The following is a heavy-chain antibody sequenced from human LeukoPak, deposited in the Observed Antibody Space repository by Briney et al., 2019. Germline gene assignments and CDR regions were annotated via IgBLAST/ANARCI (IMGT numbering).Heavy chain of an antibody. J-gene: IGHJ4*02. CDR2: MNPNSGNT. CDR1: GGTFSSYA. CDR3: ARNDILTGIRDY. Sequence: ASVKVSCKASGGTFSSYAINWVRQATGQGLEWMGWMNPNSGNTGYAQKFQGRVTMTRNTSISTAYMELSSLRSEDTAVYYCARNDILTGIRDYWGQGTLVTVSS. V-gene: IGHV1-8*02. D-gene: IGHD3-9*01.